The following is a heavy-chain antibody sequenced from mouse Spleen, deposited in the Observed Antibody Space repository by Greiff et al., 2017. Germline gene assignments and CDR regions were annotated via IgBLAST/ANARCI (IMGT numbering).Heavy chain of an antibody. CDR3: ASDYGSSLSWFAY. J-gene: IGHJ3*01. CDR1: GFNIKNTY. Sequence: VQLQQSVAELVRPGASVKLSCTASGFNIKNTYMHWVKQRPEQGLEWIGRIDPANGNTKYAPKFQGKATITADTSSNTAYLQLSSLTSEDTAIYYCASDYGSSLSWFAYWGQGTLVTVSA. CDR2: IDPANGNT. D-gene: IGHD1-1*01. V-gene: IGHV14-3*01.